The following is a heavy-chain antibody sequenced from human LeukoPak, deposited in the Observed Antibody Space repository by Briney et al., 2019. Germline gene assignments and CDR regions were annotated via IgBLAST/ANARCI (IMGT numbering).Heavy chain of an antibody. CDR3: ARGPNSGRGSAYGMDV. CDR2: MNLNSGNT. CDR1: GYTFTSYD. V-gene: IGHV1-8*01. J-gene: IGHJ6*02. Sequence: ASVKVSCKASGYTFTSYDINWVRQATGQGLEWMGWMNLNSGNTGYAQKFQGRVTMTRNTSISTAYMELSSLRSEDTAVYYCARGPNSGRGSAYGMDVWGQGTTVTVSS. D-gene: IGHD1-1*01.